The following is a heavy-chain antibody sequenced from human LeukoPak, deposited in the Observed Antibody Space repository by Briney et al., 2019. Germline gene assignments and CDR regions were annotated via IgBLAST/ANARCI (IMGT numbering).Heavy chain of an antibody. J-gene: IGHJ4*02. CDR1: GGSFSGYY. D-gene: IGHD3-22*01. V-gene: IGHV4-34*01. CDR3: AREDDSSGYPFDY. CDR2: INHSGST. Sequence: PSETLSLTCAVYGGSFSGYYWSWIRQPPGKGLEWIGEINHSGSTNYNPSLKSRVTISVDTSKNQFSLKLSSVTAADTAVYYCAREDDSSGYPFDYWGQGSLVTVSS.